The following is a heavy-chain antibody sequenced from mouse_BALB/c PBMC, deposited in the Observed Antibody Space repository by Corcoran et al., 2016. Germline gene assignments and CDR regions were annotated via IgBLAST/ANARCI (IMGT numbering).Heavy chain of an antibody. D-gene: IGHD1-1*01. V-gene: IGHV1S136*01. J-gene: IGHJ2*01. CDR3: ARVGSSYPYYFDY. CDR1: GYTFTSYV. Sequence: EVQLQQSGPELVKPGASVKMSCKASGYTFTSYVIHWVKQKPGQGLEWIGYINPYNDGTKYNEKFKGKATLTSDKSSSTAYMELSSLTSEDSAVYYCARVGSSYPYYFDYWGQGTTLTVSS. CDR2: INPYNDGT.